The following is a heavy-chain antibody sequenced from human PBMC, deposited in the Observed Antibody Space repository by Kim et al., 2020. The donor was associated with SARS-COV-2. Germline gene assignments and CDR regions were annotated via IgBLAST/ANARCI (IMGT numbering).Heavy chain of an antibody. CDR2: IYYSGST. CDR1: GGSISSINNY. D-gene: IGHD3-16*02. Sequence: SETLSLTCSVSGGSISSINNYWGWIRQPPGKGLEWIGSIYYSGSTYYKPTLKSRVTISVDTSKNQFSLKLSSVTAADTAVYYCATSGRYYDYVWGSYRFNGMDVWGQGTTVTVSS. J-gene: IGHJ6*02. V-gene: IGHV4-39*01. CDR3: ATSGRYYDYVWGSYRFNGMDV.